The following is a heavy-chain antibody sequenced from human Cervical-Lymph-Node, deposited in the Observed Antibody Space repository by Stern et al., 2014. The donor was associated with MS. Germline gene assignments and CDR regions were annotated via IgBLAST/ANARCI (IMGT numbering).Heavy chain of an antibody. CDR2: ISGSGGGT. Sequence: EVQLVESGGGVAQPGGSLRLSCAASGFTFRNYAMSWVRQTPGKRPEWVSAISGSGGGTQYADSVKGRFTISRDNSWDMVYLQMNRLRAEDTAVYYCAKDVYYDSSGRVENWGQGTLVIVSS. J-gene: IGHJ4*02. CDR3: AKDVYYDSSGRVEN. D-gene: IGHD3-22*01. CDR1: GFTFRNYA. V-gene: IGHV3-23*04.